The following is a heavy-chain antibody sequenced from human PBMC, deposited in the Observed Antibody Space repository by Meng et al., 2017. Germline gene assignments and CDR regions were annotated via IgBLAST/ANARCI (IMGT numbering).Heavy chain of an antibody. CDR3: LDEAPRSDY. CDR2: ISGDGIIT. V-gene: IGHV3-74*01. D-gene: IGHD1-1*01. Sequence: EVQLVEFVGGLVHPWGSLRLSCAASGFTFINYWWHCVRQVPGKGLVWVSRISGDGIITNYADSVKGRFTISRDNAKNTLYLQMNSLRPEDTAVYYCLDEAPRSDYWGQGSLVTVSS. J-gene: IGHJ4*02. CDR1: GFTFINYW.